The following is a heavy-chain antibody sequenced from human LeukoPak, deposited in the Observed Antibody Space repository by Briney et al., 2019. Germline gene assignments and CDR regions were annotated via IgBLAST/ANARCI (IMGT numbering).Heavy chain of an antibody. D-gene: IGHD2-21*01. Sequence: GGSLRLSCTTSGFTFSRYDMQWVRQAPGKGLEWVSGISRSGPTYYRDSVRGRFTISRDNSKNTLYLQMNSLRAEDTAVYYCAKGESFAFATWGQGTMVTVPS. CDR3: AKGESFAFAT. CDR1: GFTFSRYD. J-gene: IGHJ3*02. V-gene: IGHV3-23*01. CDR2: ISRSGPT.